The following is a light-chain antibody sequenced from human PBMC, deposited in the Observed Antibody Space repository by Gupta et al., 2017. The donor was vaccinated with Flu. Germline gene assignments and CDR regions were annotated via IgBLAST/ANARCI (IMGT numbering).Light chain of an antibody. J-gene: IGKJ2*01. CDR2: DAS. V-gene: IGKV3-11*01. CDR1: QSVRIY. CDR3: QQRSDWHT. Sequence: EIVLTQSPATLSLSPGERATLSCRASQSVRIYLAWYQQKVGQAPRLLIYDASKRAAGIPTRFSGSGSGTDFTLTSSSLEPEDFALYYCQQRSDWHTFGQGTKLEIK.